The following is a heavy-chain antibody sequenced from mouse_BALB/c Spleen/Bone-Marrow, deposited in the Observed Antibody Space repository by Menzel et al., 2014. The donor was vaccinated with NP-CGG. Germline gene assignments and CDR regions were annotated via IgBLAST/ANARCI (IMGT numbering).Heavy chain of an antibody. D-gene: IGHD6-2*01. J-gene: IGHJ2*01. CDR3: AREGGLVPGYFDY. CDR1: GYSFTGYY. Sequence: EVQLQQSGPELVKPGASVKISCKASGYSFTGYYMHWVKQSHVKSLEWIGRINPYNGATSYNQNFKDKASLTIDKSSSTAYMEVHSLTSEDSAVYYCAREGGLVPGYFDYWGQGTTLTVSS. CDR2: INPYNGAT. V-gene: IGHV1-31*01.